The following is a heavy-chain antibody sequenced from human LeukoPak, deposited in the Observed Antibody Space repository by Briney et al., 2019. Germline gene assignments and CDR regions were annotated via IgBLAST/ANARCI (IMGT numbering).Heavy chain of an antibody. CDR3: VRDRWYSSGAFDY. J-gene: IGHJ4*02. CDR1: GFTFSRYW. Sequence: GGSLRLSCAASGFTFSRYWMHWVRQAPGKGLMWVSRISPDGSTTLYADSVKGRFTISRDNAKNSLYLQMNSLRAEDTAVYYCVRDRWYSSGAFDYWGQGTMVTVSS. D-gene: IGHD6-19*01. V-gene: IGHV3-74*03. CDR2: ISPDGSTT.